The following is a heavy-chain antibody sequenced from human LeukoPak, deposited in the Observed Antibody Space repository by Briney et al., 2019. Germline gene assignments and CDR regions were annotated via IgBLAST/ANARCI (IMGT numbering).Heavy chain of an antibody. CDR3: ARADPIVGATSGFYY. V-gene: IGHV4-39*01. Sequence: SETPSLTCTVSGGSISSSNYYWGWIRQPPGKGLEWIGSIHHSGSPYYNPSLKSRVTTSVDTSKNQFSLKLSSVTAADTAVYYCARADPIVGATSGFYYWGQGTLVTVSS. J-gene: IGHJ4*02. CDR2: IHHSGSP. D-gene: IGHD1-26*01. CDR1: GGSISSSNYY.